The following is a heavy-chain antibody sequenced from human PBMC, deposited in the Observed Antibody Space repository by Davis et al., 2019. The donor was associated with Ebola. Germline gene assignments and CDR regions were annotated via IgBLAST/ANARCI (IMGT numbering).Heavy chain of an antibody. Sequence: GESLKISCAASGFTFSSYAMHWVRQAPGKGLEWVAVISYDGSNKYYADSVKGRFTISRDNSKNTLYLQMNSLRAEDTAVYYCASGVVKIVVVPAAMGVWGQGTTVTVSS. V-gene: IGHV3-30-3*01. CDR3: ASGVVKIVVVPAAMGV. CDR2: ISYDGSNK. D-gene: IGHD2-2*01. J-gene: IGHJ6*02. CDR1: GFTFSSYA.